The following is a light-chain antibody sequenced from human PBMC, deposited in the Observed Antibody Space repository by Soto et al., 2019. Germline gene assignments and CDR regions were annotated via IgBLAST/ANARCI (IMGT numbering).Light chain of an antibody. J-gene: IGLJ2*01. CDR1: GSNIGSNY. CDR3: AAWDDSLSGVV. V-gene: IGLV1-47*01. Sequence: QSVLTQPPSASETPGQRVSISCSGSGSNIGSNYVYWYQQLPGTAPKLLIYRNNQRPSGVPDRFSGSKSGTSASLAISGLRSEDEADYYCAAWDDSLSGVVFGGGTKVTVL. CDR2: RNN.